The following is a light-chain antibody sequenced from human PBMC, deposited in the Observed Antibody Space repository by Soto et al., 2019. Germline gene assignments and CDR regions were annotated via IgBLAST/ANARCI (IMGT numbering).Light chain of an antibody. CDR1: SGHSSYA. CDR3: QTWSTGIRV. V-gene: IGLV4-69*01. J-gene: IGLJ3*02. Sequence: QPVLTQSPSASASLGASVKLTCTLSSGHSSYAIEWHQQQPEKGPRYLMKLNSDGSHSKGDGIPDRFSGSSSGAERYLTISSLQSEDEADYYCQTWSTGIRVFGGGTKVTVL. CDR2: LNSDGSH.